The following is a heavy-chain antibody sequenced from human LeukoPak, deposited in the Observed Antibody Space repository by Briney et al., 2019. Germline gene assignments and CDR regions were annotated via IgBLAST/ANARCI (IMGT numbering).Heavy chain of an antibody. CDR3: ARGGGLDD. J-gene: IGHJ6*02. D-gene: IGHD3-16*01. V-gene: IGHV3-7*03. CDR1: GFTFSSYW. Sequence: GGSLRLSCAASGFTFSSYWMNWARQAPGKGLEWVASINHNGNVNYYVDSVKGRFTISRDNAKNSLYLQMSNLRAEDTAVYFCARGGGLDDWGQGATVTVSS. CDR2: INHNGNVN.